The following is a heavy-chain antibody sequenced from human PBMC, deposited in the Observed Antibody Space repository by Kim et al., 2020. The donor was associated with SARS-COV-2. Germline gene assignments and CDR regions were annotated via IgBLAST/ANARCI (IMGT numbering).Heavy chain of an antibody. J-gene: IGHJ5*02. CDR1: GYSFSSYD. V-gene: IGHV1-8*01. CDR2: MNPNTANT. CDR3: ARGGTLDP. D-gene: IGHD1-26*01. Sequence: ASVKVSCKASGYSFSSYDINWVRQAPGQGLEWMGWMNPNTANTVLAQKFQGRVTMTRNASITVAYMELTGLTSADTAVYFCARGGTLDPWGQGTLVTVSS.